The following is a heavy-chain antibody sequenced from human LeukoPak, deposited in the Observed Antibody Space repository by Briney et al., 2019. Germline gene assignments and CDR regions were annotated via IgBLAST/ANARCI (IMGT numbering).Heavy chain of an antibody. CDR1: GGTFSSYA. D-gene: IGHD4-17*01. CDR3: AYQSTVTSSFDY. Sequence: GSSVKVSCKASGGTFSSYAISWVRQAPGQGLEWMGIINPSGGSTSYAQKFQGRVTMTRDTSTSTVYMELSSLRSEDTAVYYCAYQSTVTSSFDYWGQGTLVTVSS. CDR2: INPSGGST. J-gene: IGHJ4*02. V-gene: IGHV1-46*01.